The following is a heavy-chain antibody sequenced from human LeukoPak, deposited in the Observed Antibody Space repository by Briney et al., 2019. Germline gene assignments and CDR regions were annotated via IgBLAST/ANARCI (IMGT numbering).Heavy chain of an antibody. Sequence: PGGSLRLSCAASGFTFDDYTMHWVRQSPGKGLEWVSLISGDGGSTYYADSVKGRFTISRDNSKNSLYLQMNSLRTEDSALYYCVKDLYASGSWWGQGTLVIVSS. J-gene: IGHJ4*02. CDR2: ISGDGGST. V-gene: IGHV3-43*01. CDR3: VKDLYASGSW. D-gene: IGHD3-10*01. CDR1: GFTFDDYT.